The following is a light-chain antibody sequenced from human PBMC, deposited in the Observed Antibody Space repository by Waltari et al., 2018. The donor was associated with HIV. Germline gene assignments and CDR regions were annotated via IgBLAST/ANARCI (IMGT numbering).Light chain of an antibody. J-gene: IGLJ3*02. CDR3: GTWDSSLTPGGV. CDR2: DNN. V-gene: IGLV1-51*01. CDR1: NSNIGNNY. Sequence: QSVLTQPPSVSAAPGQKVTISCSGSNSNIGNNYVFWYQQLPGTATKLLIYDNNKRPSRIPDRSAASKSGTSATLGITGRQTGDEAEYYCGTWDSSLTPGGVFGGGTKLTVL.